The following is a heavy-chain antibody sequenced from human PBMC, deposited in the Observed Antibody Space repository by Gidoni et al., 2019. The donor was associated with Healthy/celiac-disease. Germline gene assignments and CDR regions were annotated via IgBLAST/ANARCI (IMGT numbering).Heavy chain of an antibody. J-gene: IGHJ4*02. CDR2: IYYSGST. CDR1: GCSISSGGYY. V-gene: IGHV4-31*03. CDR3: ASTAIHHYYFDY. D-gene: IGHD5-18*01. Sequence: QVQLQESGPGLVKPSQTLSLTCPVSGCSISSGGYYWSWIRQHPGKGLEWIGYIYYSGSTYYNPSLKSRVTISVDTSKNQFSLKLSSVTAADTAVYYCASTAIHHYYFDYWGQGTLVTVSS.